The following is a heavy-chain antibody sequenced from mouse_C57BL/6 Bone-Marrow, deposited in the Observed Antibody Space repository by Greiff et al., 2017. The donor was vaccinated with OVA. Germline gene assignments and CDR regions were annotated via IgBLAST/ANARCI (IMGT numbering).Heavy chain of an antibody. CDR3: ARHEDGYYASYFYY. V-gene: IGHV1-82*01. Sequence: VQLQQSGPELVKPGASVKISCKASGYAFSSSWMNWVKQRPGKGLEWIGRIYPGDGDTNYNGKFKGKATLTADKSSSTAYMQLSSLTSEDSAIYFCARHEDGYYASYFYYGGQGTTLTVSS. D-gene: IGHD2-3*01. CDR1: GYAFSSSW. J-gene: IGHJ2*01. CDR2: IYPGDGDT.